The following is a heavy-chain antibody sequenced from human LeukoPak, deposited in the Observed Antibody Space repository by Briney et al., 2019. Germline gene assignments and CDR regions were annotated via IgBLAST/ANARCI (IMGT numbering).Heavy chain of an antibody. V-gene: IGHV4-34*01. J-gene: IGHJ4*02. Sequence: PSETLSLTRAVYGGSFSGYYWSWIRQPPGKGLEWIGEINHSGSTNYNPSLKSRVTISVDTSKNQFSLKLSSVTAADTAVYYCARGSDSSGYYSDYWGQGTLVTVSS. CDR3: ARGSDSSGYYSDY. D-gene: IGHD3-22*01. CDR1: GGSFSGYY. CDR2: INHSGST.